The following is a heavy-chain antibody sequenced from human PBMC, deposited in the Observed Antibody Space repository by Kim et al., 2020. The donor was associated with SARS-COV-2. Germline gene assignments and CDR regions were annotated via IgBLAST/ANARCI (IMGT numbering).Heavy chain of an antibody. CDR3: AKDLRYCSSTSCYNYYYYGMDV. J-gene: IGHJ6*02. CDR2: ISWDGGST. CDR1: GFTFDYYT. D-gene: IGHD2-2*01. V-gene: IGHV3-43*01. Sequence: GGSLRLSCAASGFTFDYYTMHWVRQAPGKGLEWVSLISWDGGSTYYADSVKGRFTISRDNSKNSLYLQMNSLRTEDTALYYCAKDLRYCSSTSCYNYYYYGMDVWGQGTTVTVSS.